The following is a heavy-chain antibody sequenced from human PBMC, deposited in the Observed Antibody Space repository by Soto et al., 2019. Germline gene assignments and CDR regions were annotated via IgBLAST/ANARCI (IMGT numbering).Heavy chain of an antibody. CDR3: ATVRWELHDACDI. V-gene: IGHV4-31*03. D-gene: IGHD1-26*01. CDR1: GGSISTGGYY. CDR2: IYHSGMT. Sequence: QVQLQESGPGLVKPSQTLSLTCTVSGGSISTGGYYWSWIRQHPGRGLEWIGYIYHSGMTFSNPSLQSRVAISIDTSKNKCSLKLSSVTAADTAVYYCATVRWELHDACDIWGQGTMVSVSS. J-gene: IGHJ3*02.